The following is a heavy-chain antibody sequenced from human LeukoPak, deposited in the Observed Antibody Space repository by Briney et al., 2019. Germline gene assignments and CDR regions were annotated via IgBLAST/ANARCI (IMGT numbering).Heavy chain of an antibody. CDR2: IYHSGIT. Sequence: SETLSLTCAASGGSISSGGYSWSWIRQPPGKGLEWIGYIYHSGITYYNPALKSRVTISVDRSKNQFSLKLSSVTAADTAVYYCARQYCSGGSCYSYLDYWGQGTLVTVSS. V-gene: IGHV4-30-2*01. CDR3: ARQYCSGGSCYSYLDY. CDR1: GGSISSGGYS. J-gene: IGHJ4*02. D-gene: IGHD2-15*01.